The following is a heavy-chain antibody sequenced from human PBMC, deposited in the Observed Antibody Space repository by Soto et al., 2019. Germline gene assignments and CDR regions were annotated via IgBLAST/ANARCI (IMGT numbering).Heavy chain of an antibody. CDR2: ISGKGGSI. V-gene: IGHV3-23*01. Sequence: EVQLLESGGGLVQPGGSLRLSCAASGFTFSSYAMSWVRQPPQKGLEWVSAISGKGGSIYYADSVKGRFTISRDNSKNTLYLQMNSLRAEDTAAYYCAKELTVSGCYSFDCWGQGTVVTVSS. D-gene: IGHD6-19*01. CDR1: GFTFSSYA. J-gene: IGHJ4*02. CDR3: AKELTVSGCYSFDC.